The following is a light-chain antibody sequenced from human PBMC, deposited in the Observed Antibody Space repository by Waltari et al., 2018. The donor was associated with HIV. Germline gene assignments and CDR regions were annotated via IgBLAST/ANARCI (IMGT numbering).Light chain of an antibody. V-gene: IGLV2-23*02. CDR2: EVS. CDR3: CSYAGSSTVV. Sequence: SALTQPASVSGSPGQSITISCTGPSSDVGSYTLLSWYQQHPGKAPKLMIYEVSKRPSGVSNRFSGSKSGNTASLTISGLQAEDEADYYCCSYAGSSTVVFGGGTKLTVL. J-gene: IGLJ2*01. CDR1: SSDVGSYTL.